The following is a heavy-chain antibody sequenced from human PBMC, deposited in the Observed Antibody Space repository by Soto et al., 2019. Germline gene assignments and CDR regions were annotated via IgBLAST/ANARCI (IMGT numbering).Heavy chain of an antibody. CDR3: AREMTIFGVAPGGGVDV. CDR1: GGSINTFDFS. D-gene: IGHD3-3*01. J-gene: IGHJ6*02. V-gene: IGHV4-30-2*01. Sequence: TLSLTCAVSGGSINTFDFSWSWIRQPPGRGLEWIGSIYQSGRTYYIPSLKSRVTMSLEKSKNQSSLKINSVVAADTAIYYCAREMTIFGVAPGGGVDVWGQGTTVTVSS. CDR2: IYQSGRT.